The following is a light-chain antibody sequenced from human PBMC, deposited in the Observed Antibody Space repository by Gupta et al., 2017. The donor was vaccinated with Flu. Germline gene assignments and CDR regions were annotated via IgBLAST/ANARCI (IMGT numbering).Light chain of an antibody. CDR2: KDT. CDR1: ALSKQY. CDR3: QPADITGASRV. V-gene: IGLV3-25*02. J-gene: IGLJ3*02. Sequence: YQLTQAPAMSVSPGQTTTITCSGSALSKQYVYWYRQRPGQAPVLLIYKDTERASGIPDRISGSSSGTRVTLTIRGVQTEDEADYYCQPADITGASRVFGGGT.